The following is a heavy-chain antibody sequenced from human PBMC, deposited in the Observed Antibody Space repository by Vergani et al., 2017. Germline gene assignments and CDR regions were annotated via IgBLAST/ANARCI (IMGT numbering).Heavy chain of an antibody. CDR3: AIDLLPNYDFWSGYSHAYYYYYGMDV. Sequence: EVQLVESGGGLVQPGGSLRLSCAASGFTFSSYWMHWVRHAPGKGLMWVSRINSDGSSTSYADSVKGRFTISRDNAKNTLYLQMNSLRAEDTAVYYCAIDLLPNYDFWSGYSHAYYYYYGMDVWGQGTTVTVSS. CDR1: GFTFSSYW. CDR2: INSDGSST. D-gene: IGHD3-3*01. J-gene: IGHJ6*02. V-gene: IGHV3-74*01.